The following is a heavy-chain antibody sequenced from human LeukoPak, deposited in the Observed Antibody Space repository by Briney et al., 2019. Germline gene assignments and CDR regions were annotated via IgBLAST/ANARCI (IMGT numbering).Heavy chain of an antibody. J-gene: IGHJ3*02. Sequence: GASVKVSCKASNYTFTTYGISWMRQAPGQGLEWMGWISVYSGNTNYAQKFQGRVTMATDTSTSTAYMELRSPRSDDTAVYYCARLDVVWAFDIWGQGTMVTVSS. D-gene: IGHD3-16*01. CDR3: ARLDVVWAFDI. V-gene: IGHV1-18*01. CDR1: NYTFTTYG. CDR2: ISVYSGNT.